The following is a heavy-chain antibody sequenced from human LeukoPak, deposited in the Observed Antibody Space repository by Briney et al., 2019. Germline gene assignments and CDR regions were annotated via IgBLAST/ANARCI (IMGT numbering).Heavy chain of an antibody. V-gene: IGHV1-2*02. CDR2: INPNSGGT. D-gene: IGHD6-19*01. CDR1: GYTFTGYY. J-gene: IGHJ6*03. Sequence: ASVKVSCKASGYTFTGYYMHWVRQAPGQGLEWMGWINPNSGGTNYAQKFQGRVTMTRDTSISTAYMELSRLRSDDTAVYYCARDVQLFSGWYVPDYYYYYMDVWGKGTTVTISS. CDR3: ARDVQLFSGWYVPDYYYYYMDV.